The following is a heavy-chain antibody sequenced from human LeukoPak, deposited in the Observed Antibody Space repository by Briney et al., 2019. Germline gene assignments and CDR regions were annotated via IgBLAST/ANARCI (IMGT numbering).Heavy chain of an antibody. Sequence: SETLSLTCTVSGYSISSGYLWGWIRQPPGKGLEWIGSIDGSGTSYYNPSLKSRVAISVDTSKNQFSLRLRSVTAADTAVYYCARDFSSSSSVYYYYYMDVWGKGTTVTVSS. J-gene: IGHJ6*03. CDR2: IDGSGTS. D-gene: IGHD6-6*01. CDR1: GYSISSGYL. CDR3: ARDFSSSSSVYYYYYMDV. V-gene: IGHV4-38-2*02.